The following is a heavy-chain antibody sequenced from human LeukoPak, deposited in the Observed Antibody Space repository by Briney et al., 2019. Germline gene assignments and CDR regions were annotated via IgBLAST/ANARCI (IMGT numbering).Heavy chain of an antibody. CDR3: ASFDSSSAFDY. D-gene: IGHD6-6*01. CDR1: GYTFTVFH. V-gene: IGHV1-2*04. J-gene: IGHJ4*02. CDR2: ISPNGGGT. Sequence: ASVKVSCKASGYTFTVFHMHWVRQAPGQGLEWMGRISPNGGGTNYAQKFQGWVTMTRDTSISTAYMEMSRLRPDDTAVYYCASFDSSSAFDYWGQGTLVTVSS.